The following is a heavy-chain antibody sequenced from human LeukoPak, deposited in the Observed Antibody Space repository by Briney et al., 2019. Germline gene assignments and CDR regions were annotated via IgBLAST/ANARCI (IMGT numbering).Heavy chain of an antibody. J-gene: IGHJ4*02. D-gene: IGHD3-10*01. CDR3: AKWDLLLWFGESCFDY. CDR2: ISGSGGST. CDR1: GFTFSSYG. V-gene: IGHV3-23*01. Sequence: GGSLRLSCAASGFTFSSYGMSWVRQAPGKGLEWVSAISGSGGSTYYADSVKGRFTISRDNSKNTLYLQMNSLRAEDTAVYYCAKWDLLLWFGESCFDYWGQGTLVTVSS.